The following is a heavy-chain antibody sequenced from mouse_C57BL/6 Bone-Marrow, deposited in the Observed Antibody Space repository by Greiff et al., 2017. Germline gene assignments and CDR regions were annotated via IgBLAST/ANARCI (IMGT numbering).Heavy chain of an antibody. J-gene: IGHJ3*01. D-gene: IGHD1-1*01. CDR2: INPHTGGT. CDR3: ARTVVGGAWFAY. CDR1: GYPFTDYT. V-gene: IGHV1-18*01. Sequence: VQLQQSGPELVKPGASVKIPCTASGYPFTDYTMDWVTQSHGTSLEWIGDINPHTGGTIYNQKFKGKATLTVDKSSSTAYMELRRRTSEDTEVYYCARTVVGGAWFAYWGQGTLVTVSA.